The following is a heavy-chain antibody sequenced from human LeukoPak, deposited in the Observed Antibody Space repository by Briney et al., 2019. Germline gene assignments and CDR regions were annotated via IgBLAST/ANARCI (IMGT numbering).Heavy chain of an antibody. D-gene: IGHD2-2*01. CDR2: ISYEGSNI. J-gene: IGHJ6*02. V-gene: IGHV3-30-3*01. CDR1: GLTFSSYA. Sequence: GGSLRLSCAASGLTFSSYAMHWVRGAPGRGLGGVAVISYEGSNIYYADSVKGRFTISRDNSKNTLYLQMNSLRAEDTAVYYCARATCSSTSCRYYYYYYGMDVWGQGTTVTVSS. CDR3: ARATCSSTSCRYYYYYYGMDV.